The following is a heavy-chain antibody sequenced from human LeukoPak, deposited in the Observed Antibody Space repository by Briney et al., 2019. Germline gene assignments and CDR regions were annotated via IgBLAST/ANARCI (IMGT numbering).Heavy chain of an antibody. CDR3: ATSSQKDYYDSSGYSSYYMDV. Sequence: ASVKISCKVSGYTFTDYYMHWVHQAPGKGLEWMGRVDPEDGETIYAEKFQGRVTITADTSTDTAYMELSSLRSEDTAVYYCATSSQKDYYDSSGYSSYYMDVWGKGTTVTVSS. J-gene: IGHJ6*03. CDR2: VDPEDGET. V-gene: IGHV1-69-2*01. D-gene: IGHD3-22*01. CDR1: GYTFTDYY.